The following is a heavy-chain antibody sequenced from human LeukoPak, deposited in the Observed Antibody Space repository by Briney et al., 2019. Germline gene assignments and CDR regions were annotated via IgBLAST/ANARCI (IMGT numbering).Heavy chain of an antibody. V-gene: IGHV4-30-2*01. CDR3: ARGGFYYYDSSGYPIDY. CDR2: IYHSGST. D-gene: IGHD3-22*01. Sequence: SETLSLTCTVSGGSISSGGYYWSWIRQHPGKGLEWIGYIYHSGSTYYNPSLKSRVTISVDRSKNQFSLKLSSVTAADTAVYYCARGGFYYYDSSGYPIDYWGQGTLVTVSS. J-gene: IGHJ4*02. CDR1: GGSISSGGYY.